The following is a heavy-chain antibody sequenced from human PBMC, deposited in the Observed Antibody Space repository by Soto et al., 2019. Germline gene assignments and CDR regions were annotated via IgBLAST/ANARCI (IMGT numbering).Heavy chain of an antibody. V-gene: IGHV4-31*03. CDR2: IYYSGIT. CDR1: GGSISSGGYS. D-gene: IGHD3-3*01. J-gene: IGHJ5*02. Sequence: SETLSLTCTVSGGSISSGGYSWSWIRQHPGKGLEWIGYIYYSGITYYNPSLKSRVTMSVDTSKNQFSLKLTSVTAADTAVYYCARATRITVFGVTTQNWFDPWGQGTLVTVS. CDR3: ARATRITVFGVTTQNWFDP.